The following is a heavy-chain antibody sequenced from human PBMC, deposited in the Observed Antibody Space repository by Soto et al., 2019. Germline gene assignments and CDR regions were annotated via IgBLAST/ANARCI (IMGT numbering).Heavy chain of an antibody. Sequence: PGGSLRLSCAASGFTFSSYAMHWVRQAPGKGLEWVAVISYDGSNKYYADSVKGRFTISRDNSKNTLYLQMNSLRAEDTAVYYCARALDTYYYDSSGCDFDYWGQGTLVTVSS. J-gene: IGHJ4*02. CDR1: GFTFSSYA. V-gene: IGHV3-30-3*01. D-gene: IGHD3-22*01. CDR3: ARALDTYYYDSSGCDFDY. CDR2: ISYDGSNK.